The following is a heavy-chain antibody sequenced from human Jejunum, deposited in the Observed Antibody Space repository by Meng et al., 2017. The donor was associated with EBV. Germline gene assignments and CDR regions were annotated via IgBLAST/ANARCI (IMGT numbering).Heavy chain of an antibody. CDR1: GYTFTSYD. D-gene: IGHD6-13*01. CDR3: ARGVAAGFDY. Sequence: QVQLGLAGVAAKKPGALVKVFCKASGYTFTSYDINWVRQATGQGPEWMGWMSPNSGNTGYAQKFQGRVTMTRDTSISTAYMELSSLRSEDTAVYYCARGVAAGFDYWGQGTLVTVSS. CDR2: MSPNSGNT. J-gene: IGHJ4*02. V-gene: IGHV1-8*02.